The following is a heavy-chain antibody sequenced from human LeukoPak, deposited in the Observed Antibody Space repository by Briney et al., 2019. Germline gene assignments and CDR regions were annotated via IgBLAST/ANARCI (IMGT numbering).Heavy chain of an antibody. CDR1: GFTFSTYA. Sequence: QPGGSLRLSCAASGFTFSTYAMSWVRQAPGKGLEWVSAISGSGGSTYYADSVKGRFTISRDNSKNTLCLQMSSLRAEDTAVYYCAKGGDCSGGSCYSYIDYWGQGTLVTVSS. CDR3: AKGGDCSGGSCYSYIDY. D-gene: IGHD2-15*01. J-gene: IGHJ4*02. CDR2: ISGSGGST. V-gene: IGHV3-23*01.